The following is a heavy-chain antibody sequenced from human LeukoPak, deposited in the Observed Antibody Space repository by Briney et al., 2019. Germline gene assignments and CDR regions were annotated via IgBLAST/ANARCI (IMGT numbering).Heavy chain of an antibody. V-gene: IGHV3-23*01. CDR1: GFTFSSSA. D-gene: IGHD3-3*01. CDR2: ISASGGST. CDR3: AKDLWSGYYTLDAFDI. Sequence: PGGSLRLSCAASGFTFSSSAMSWVRQVPGKGLEWVSGISASGGSTYYADSVRGRFTTSRDNSKNTLYLQMNSLRAEDTAVYYCAKDLWSGYYTLDAFDIWGQGTMVTVSS. J-gene: IGHJ3*02.